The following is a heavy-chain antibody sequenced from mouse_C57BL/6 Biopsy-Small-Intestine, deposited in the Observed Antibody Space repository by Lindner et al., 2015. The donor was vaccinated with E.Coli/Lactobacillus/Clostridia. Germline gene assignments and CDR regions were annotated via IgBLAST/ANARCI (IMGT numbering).Heavy chain of an antibody. Sequence: VQLQESGAELVKPGASVKISCKASGYAFSSYWMNWVKQRPGKGLEWIGQIYPGDGDSNYNGKFKGKATLTADKSSSTAYMQLSSLTSEDSAVYFCANWDVSGHWGQGTLVTVPA. J-gene: IGHJ3*01. CDR3: ANWDVSGH. CDR2: IYPGDGDS. V-gene: IGHV1-80*01. CDR1: GYAFSSYW. D-gene: IGHD4-1*01.